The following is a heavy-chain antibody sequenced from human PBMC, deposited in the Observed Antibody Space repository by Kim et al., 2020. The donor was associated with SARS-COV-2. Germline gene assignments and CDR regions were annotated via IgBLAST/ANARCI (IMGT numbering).Heavy chain of an antibody. J-gene: IGHJ4*02. Sequence: GGSLRLSCAASGFTFSSYAMNWVRQAPGKGLEWVAVISSDGSNKYYADSVKGRFTISRDNSKNTLYLQMNSLRAEDTAVYYCARRWRGEAFDYWGQGTPVTVSP. CDR3: ARRWRGEAFDY. D-gene: IGHD3-10*01. CDR2: ISSDGSNK. CDR1: GFTFSSYA. V-gene: IGHV3-30-3*01.